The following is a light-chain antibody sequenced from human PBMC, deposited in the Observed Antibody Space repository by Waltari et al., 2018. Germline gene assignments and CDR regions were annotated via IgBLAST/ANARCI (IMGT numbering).Light chain of an antibody. V-gene: IGKV3-15*01. CDR1: QNIDNN. CDR3: QQYNRWPPLT. Sequence: EVVMTPSPAALSVSPGERVTLSCKASQNIDNNLAWYQQKPGQSPRLLIYGASTRATGVPARFSGSGSGTEFTLTISSLQSEDCAVFYCQQYNRWPPLTFGGGTKVEIK. CDR2: GAS. J-gene: IGKJ4*01.